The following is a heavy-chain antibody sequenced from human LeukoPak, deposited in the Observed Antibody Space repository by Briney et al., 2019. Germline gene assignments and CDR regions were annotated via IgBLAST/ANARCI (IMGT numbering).Heavy chain of an antibody. D-gene: IGHD2-2*01. CDR1: GYSFTSGHC. CDR2: IYHTGSA. CDR3: ARYCTSTTRILRGFDY. V-gene: IGHV4-38-2*01. J-gene: IGHJ4*02. Sequence: SETLSLTCSVSGYSFTSGHCWGWIRQPPGKGLEWIANIYHTGSAHYNPSLKSRVTISVDTSKNQFSLKLSSVTAADTAVYYCARYCTSTTRILRGFDYWGQGTLVTVSS.